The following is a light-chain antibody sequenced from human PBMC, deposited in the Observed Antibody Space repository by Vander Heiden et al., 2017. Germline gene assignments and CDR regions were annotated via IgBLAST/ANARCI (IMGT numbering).Light chain of an antibody. Sequence: IVMTQSPLSLPVTPGEPASISCRSSQSLLDSNGYNYLDWYLQKPGQSPQLLMYLGYNRAPGVPDRFSGSGSGTDFTLKISRVEAEDVGVYYCMHALQTPSFGQGTRLEIK. V-gene: IGKV2-28*01. CDR1: QSLLDSNGYNY. J-gene: IGKJ5*01. CDR3: MHALQTPS. CDR2: LGY.